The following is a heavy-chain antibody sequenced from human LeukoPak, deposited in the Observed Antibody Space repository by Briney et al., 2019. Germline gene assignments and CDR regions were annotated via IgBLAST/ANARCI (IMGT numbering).Heavy chain of an antibody. CDR2: ISSSSSHI. D-gene: IGHD6-19*01. J-gene: IGHJ4*02. CDR1: GFTFTGYS. CDR3: ARVRVAVAVDFDY. Sequence: GGSLRLSCVVSGFTFTGYSMNWVRQAPGKGLEWVSSISSSSSHIFYADSVKGRFTISRDNARNALDLQMNSLRAEDAAVYYCARVRVAVAVDFDYWGQGTLVTVSS. V-gene: IGHV3-21*01.